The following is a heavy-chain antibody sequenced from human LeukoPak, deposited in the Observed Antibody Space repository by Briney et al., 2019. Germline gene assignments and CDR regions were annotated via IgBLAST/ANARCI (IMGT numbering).Heavy chain of an antibody. J-gene: IGHJ4*02. CDR1: GFAFSRYT. D-gene: IGHD5-18*01. CDR2: INSDGSST. V-gene: IGHV3-74*01. CDR3: AREGRGYSYAFEY. Sequence: GGSLRLSCAASGFAFSRYTMNWVRQSPGKGLVWVSRINSDGSSTTYADSVKGRFTISRDNGQNTLYLQMNSLRAEDTAVYYCAREGRGYSYAFEYWGQGTLVTVSS.